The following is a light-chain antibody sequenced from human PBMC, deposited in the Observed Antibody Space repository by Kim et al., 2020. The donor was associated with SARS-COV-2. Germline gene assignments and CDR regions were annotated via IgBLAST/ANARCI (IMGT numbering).Light chain of an antibody. CDR1: RSNIGSNV. Sequence: GQRVTISCSGRRSNIGSNVVNWYQQLPGTAPKLLIYSNDYRPSGVPARFSGSKSGTSASLAISGLQSEDEADYYCVAWDDSLNGSVFGGRTKVTVL. J-gene: IGLJ3*02. CDR3: VAWDDSLNGSV. CDR2: SND. V-gene: IGLV1-44*01.